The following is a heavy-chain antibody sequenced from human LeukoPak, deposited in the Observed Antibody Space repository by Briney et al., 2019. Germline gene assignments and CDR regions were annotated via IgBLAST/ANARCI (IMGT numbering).Heavy chain of an antibody. Sequence: GGSLRLSCVASGFTFRDYGMHWVRQAPGKGLEWVAVILNDGSKKYHADSVTGRFIISRDDSKNTLDLQMDSLRVEDTAVYYCARSIRGDSSGRYDTLDAWGQGTVATVSS. CDR3: ARSIRGDSSGRYDTLDA. CDR1: GFTFRDYG. CDR2: ILNDGSKK. D-gene: IGHD3-22*01. V-gene: IGHV3-33*01. J-gene: IGHJ3*01.